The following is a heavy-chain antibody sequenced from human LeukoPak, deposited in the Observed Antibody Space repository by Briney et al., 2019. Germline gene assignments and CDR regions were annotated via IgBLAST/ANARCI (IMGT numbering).Heavy chain of an antibody. J-gene: IGHJ6*02. CDR3: GRGRRRGAVPGKYSYYYYAMDV. CDR2: IGGSGATT. V-gene: IGHV3-23*01. CDR1: GFSFSAYG. D-gene: IGHD6-19*01. Sequence: GGSLRLSCAASGFSFSAYGMNWVRQSPGKGLEWVSAIGGSGATTYYADSVRGRFTISRDNSKNTMYLQMSSLRAEDTAVYYCGRGRRRGAVPGKYSYYYYAMDVWGQGTTVTVSS.